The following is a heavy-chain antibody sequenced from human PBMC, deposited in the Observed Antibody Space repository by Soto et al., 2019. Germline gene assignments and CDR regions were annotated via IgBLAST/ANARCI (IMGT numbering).Heavy chain of an antibody. V-gene: IGHV4-59*01. Sequence: PSETLSLTCTVSGGSISSYYWSWIRQPPGKGLEWIGYIYYSGSTNYDPSLKSRVTISVDTSKNQFSLKLSSVTAADTAVYYCARDGYIAAAGTEDYFDYWGQGTRVTVSS. D-gene: IGHD6-13*01. J-gene: IGHJ4*02. CDR3: ARDGYIAAAGTEDYFDY. CDR2: IYYSGST. CDR1: GGSISSYY.